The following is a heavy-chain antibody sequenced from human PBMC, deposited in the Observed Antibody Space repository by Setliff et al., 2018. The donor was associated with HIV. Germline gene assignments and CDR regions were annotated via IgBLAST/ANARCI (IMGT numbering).Heavy chain of an antibody. CDR1: GFTFSTYW. CDR2: IKPDGSEQ. J-gene: IGHJ4*02. Sequence: PGGSLRLSCAASGFTFSTYWMSWVRQAPGKGLEWVASIKPDGSEQHYVDSVKGRFTISRDNAKNTLYLQMNSLRAEDTAVYYCTTWQGYSGSSRAFDYWGQGRLVTVSS. CDR3: TTWQGYSGSSRAFDY. V-gene: IGHV3-7*01. D-gene: IGHD1-26*01.